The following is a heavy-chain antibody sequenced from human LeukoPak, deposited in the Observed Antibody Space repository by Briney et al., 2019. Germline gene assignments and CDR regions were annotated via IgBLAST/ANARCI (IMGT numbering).Heavy chain of an antibody. V-gene: IGHV4-59*01. CDR3: ARAEWLRLREYYFDY. CDR1: GGSISSYY. Sequence: SETLSLTCTVSGGSISSYYWSWIRQPPGKGLEWIGYIYYSGSTNYNPSLKSRVTISVDTSKNQFSLKPSSVTAADTAVYYCARAEWLRLREYYFDYWGQGTLVTVSS. CDR2: IYYSGST. D-gene: IGHD5-12*01. J-gene: IGHJ4*02.